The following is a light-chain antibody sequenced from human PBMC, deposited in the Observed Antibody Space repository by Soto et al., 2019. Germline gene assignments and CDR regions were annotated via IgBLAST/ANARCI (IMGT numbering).Light chain of an antibody. J-gene: IGLJ1*01. V-gene: IGLV2-14*01. CDR1: SSDVGGYNY. Sequence: QSSLTQPASVSGSPGRSITISCTGTSSDVGGYNYVSWYQQHPGKAPKLMIFEVSNRPSGVSNRFSGSKSGNTASLTISGLQAEDEADYYCTSRASSITYVVGTGTKVTVL. CDR3: TSRASSITYV. CDR2: EVS.